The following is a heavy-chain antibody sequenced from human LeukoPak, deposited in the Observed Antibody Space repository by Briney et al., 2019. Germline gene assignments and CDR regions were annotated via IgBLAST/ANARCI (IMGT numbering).Heavy chain of an antibody. D-gene: IGHD3-10*01. J-gene: IGHJ4*02. CDR1: GGSFSGYY. CDR2: INHSGST. CDR3: ARRTYYYGSGSYSPPRY. V-gene: IGHV4-34*01. Sequence: SETLSLTCAVYGGSFSGYYWSWIRQPPGKGLEWIGEINHSGSTNYNPSLKSRVTISVDTSKNQFSLKLSSVSAADTAVYYCARRTYYYGSGSYSPPRYWGQGTLVIVSS.